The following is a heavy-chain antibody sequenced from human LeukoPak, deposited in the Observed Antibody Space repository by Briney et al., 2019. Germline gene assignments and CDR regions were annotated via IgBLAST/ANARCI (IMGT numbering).Heavy chain of an antibody. CDR1: GGSFSGYY. J-gene: IGHJ4*02. CDR2: INHSGST. CDR3: AREEQSSNWYA. Sequence: SETLSLTCAVYGGSFSGYYWSWIRQPPGKGMEWIGEINHSGSTNYNPSLKSRVTISLDTSKNQFSLKLSSVTAADTAVYYCAREEQSSNWYAWGQGTLVTVSS. D-gene: IGHD6-13*01. V-gene: IGHV4-34*01.